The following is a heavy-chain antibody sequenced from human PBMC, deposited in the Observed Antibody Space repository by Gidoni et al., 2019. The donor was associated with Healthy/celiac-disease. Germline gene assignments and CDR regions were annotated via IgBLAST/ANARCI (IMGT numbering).Heavy chain of an antibody. J-gene: IGHJ3*02. CDR2: SSSSGSTI. Sequence: VQLVESGGGLVKPGGSLRLSCAASGFTFSDYYLSWIRQAPGKGLERVSYSSSSGSTIYYADSGKGRFTSSSYHAQNSLYLQMNSLRAEDTAVYYCARDSAWEDAFDIWGQGTMVTVSS. CDR1: GFTFSDYY. CDR3: ARDSAWEDAFDI. V-gene: IGHV3-11*01. D-gene: IGHD1-26*01.